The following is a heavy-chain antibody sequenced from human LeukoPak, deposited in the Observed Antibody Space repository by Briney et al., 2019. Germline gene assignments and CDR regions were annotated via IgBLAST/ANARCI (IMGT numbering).Heavy chain of an antibody. CDR3: ARHTTVGGSLRFDY. CDR2: ICPGDSDT. J-gene: IGHJ4*02. Sequence: GESLKISCKGSGYGFSSYWIGWVRQMPGKGLEYMGIICPGDSDTRYSQSFQGQVTISADKSITTAYLQWSSLKASDTAMYYCARHTTVGGSLRFDYWGQGALVSVSS. CDR1: GYGFSSYW. D-gene: IGHD4-23*01. V-gene: IGHV5-51*01.